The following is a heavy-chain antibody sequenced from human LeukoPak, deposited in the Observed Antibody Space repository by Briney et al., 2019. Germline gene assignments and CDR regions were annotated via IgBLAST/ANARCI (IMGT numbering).Heavy chain of an antibody. CDR1: GGSISGSNYY. J-gene: IGHJ4*02. CDR3: ARRPVAGREFDY. Sequence: PSETLSLTCTVSGGSISGSNYYWGWIRQPPGKGLEWIGSIYYSGSTYYNPSLKSRVTISVDTSKNQFSLRLSSVTAADTAVYYCARRPVAGREFDYWGQGTLVTVSS. CDR2: IYYSGST. V-gene: IGHV4-39*01. D-gene: IGHD6-19*01.